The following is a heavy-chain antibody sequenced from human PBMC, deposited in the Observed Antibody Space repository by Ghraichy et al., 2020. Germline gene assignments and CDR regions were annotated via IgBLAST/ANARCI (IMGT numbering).Heavy chain of an antibody. CDR2: VFYSGST. CDR1: GDSISKYY. J-gene: IGHJ6*02. Sequence: SQTLSLTCTVSGDSISKYYWNWIRQPPGKGLEWIVRVFYSGSTNYNPSLNSRVTISVDTSKSQFSLKLTSVTAADPAVYYCARDPTTYYYYGLDFWGQGTTVTLTS. D-gene: IGHD1-1*01. V-gene: IGHV4-59*01. CDR3: ARDPTTYYYYGLDF.